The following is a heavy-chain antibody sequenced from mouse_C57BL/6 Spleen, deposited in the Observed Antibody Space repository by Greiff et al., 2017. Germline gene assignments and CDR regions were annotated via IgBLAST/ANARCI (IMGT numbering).Heavy chain of an antibody. V-gene: IGHV1-81*01. J-gene: IGHJ4*01. Sequence: QVQLQQSGAELVRPGASVKLSCKASGYTFTSYGISWVKQRPGQGLEWIGEIYPRSGNTYYNEKFKGKATLTADKSSSNAYMYRRSLTSEDAAVYFDASDYGGGYPCAMDYWGQGTSVTVSS. CDR2: IYPRSGNT. CDR3: ASDYGGGYPCAMDY. CDR1: GYTFTSYG. D-gene: IGHD1-1*01.